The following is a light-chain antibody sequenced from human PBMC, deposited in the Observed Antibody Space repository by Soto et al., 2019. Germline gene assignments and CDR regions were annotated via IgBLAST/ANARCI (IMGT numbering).Light chain of an antibody. CDR3: QQYNNWPST. V-gene: IGKV3-15*01. Sequence: EIVMTQSPATLSVSPGERATLSCRASQSVSTNLAWYQQKPGQAPRLLIYSASTRATGIPARFSGNGSGTEFTLTISSLLSEDFAVYYCQQYNNWPSTFGGGTKVEIK. J-gene: IGKJ4*01. CDR1: QSVSTN. CDR2: SAS.